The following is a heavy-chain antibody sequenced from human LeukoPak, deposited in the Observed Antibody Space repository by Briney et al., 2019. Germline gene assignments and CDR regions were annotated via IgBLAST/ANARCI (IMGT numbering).Heavy chain of an antibody. CDR2: IWYDGSNK. Sequence: GGSLRLSCATSGFTFSSYGMHWVRQAPGKGLEWVAVIWYDGSNKYYADSVKGRFTISRDNSKNTLYLQMNSLRSEDTAVYYCARDIRDGYNYVPFDYWGQGTLVTVSS. CDR3: ARDIRDGYNYVPFDY. CDR1: GFTFSSYG. V-gene: IGHV3-33*01. J-gene: IGHJ4*02. D-gene: IGHD5-24*01.